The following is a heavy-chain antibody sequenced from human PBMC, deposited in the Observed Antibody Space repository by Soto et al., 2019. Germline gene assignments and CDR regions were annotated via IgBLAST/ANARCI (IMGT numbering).Heavy chain of an antibody. Sequence: QVQLVQSGAEVKKPGSSVKLSCKTSGGTFRNYAINWVRQAPGQGPEWMGGSNPVFGTANYAQTFQGRFTITADESTSTAYMELSSLRSEDTAVYYCAIPLPKQQLVRGAFDHWGQGTLVTVAS. CDR3: AIPLPKQQLVRGAFDH. CDR2: SNPVFGTA. D-gene: IGHD6-13*01. J-gene: IGHJ4*02. CDR1: GGTFRNYA. V-gene: IGHV1-69*01.